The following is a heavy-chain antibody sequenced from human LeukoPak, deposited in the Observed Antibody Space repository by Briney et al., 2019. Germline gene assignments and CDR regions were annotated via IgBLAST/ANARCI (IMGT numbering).Heavy chain of an antibody. CDR3: ARHVVIVVSDPLPPAIYYFDY. J-gene: IGHJ4*02. CDR2: INPSGGST. Sequence: ASVKVSCKASGYTFTSYYMHWVRQAPGQGLEWMGIINPSGGSTSYAQKFQGRVTMTRDTSTSTVYMELSSLRSEDTAVYYCARHVVIVVSDPLPPAIYYFDYWGQGTLVTVSS. CDR1: GYTFTSYY. D-gene: IGHD3-22*01. V-gene: IGHV1-46*01.